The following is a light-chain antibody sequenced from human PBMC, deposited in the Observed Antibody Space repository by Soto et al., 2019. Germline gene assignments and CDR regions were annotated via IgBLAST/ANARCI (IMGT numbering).Light chain of an antibody. J-gene: IGKJ2*01. Sequence: AIRMTQSPSSFSASIGDRVTITCRASQGISSYLAWYQQKPEKDPKLLIYAASTLQSGVPSRFSGSGSGTEFTRTIGCLQSEDFATYYWQQYYSYPYTCGQGTKLEIK. CDR1: QGISSY. CDR2: AAS. V-gene: IGKV1-8*01. CDR3: QQYYSYPYT.